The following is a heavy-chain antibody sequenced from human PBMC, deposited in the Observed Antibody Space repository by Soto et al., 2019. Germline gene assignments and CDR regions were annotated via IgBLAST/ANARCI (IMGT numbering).Heavy chain of an antibody. CDR1: GFTFSAHW. J-gene: IGHJ3*02. CDR2: INQDGRKK. Sequence: VGSLRLSCAVSGFTFSAHWMNWVCQAPGKGLEWVANINQDGRKKYYLASVEGRFTISRDNAEKSLYLQMNSLRDEDAAVYYCARDPDSMEGVAFDIWGQGTKVTVSS. V-gene: IGHV3-7*01. D-gene: IGHD3-10*01. CDR3: ARDPDSMEGVAFDI.